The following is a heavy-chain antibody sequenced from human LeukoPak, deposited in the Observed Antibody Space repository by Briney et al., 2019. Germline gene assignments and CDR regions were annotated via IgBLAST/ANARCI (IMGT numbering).Heavy chain of an antibody. D-gene: IGHD3-10*01. CDR1: GFTFSSYS. V-gene: IGHV3-48*01. Sequence: GSLRLSCAASGFTFSSYSMNWVRQAPGKGLEWVSYISSSSSTIYYADSVKGRFTISRDNAKNSLYLQMNSLRAEDTAVYYCARDYNYYGSGSYRYYYYYYMDVWGKGTTVTVSS. CDR2: ISSSSSTI. CDR3: ARDYNYYGSGSYRYYYYYYMDV. J-gene: IGHJ6*03.